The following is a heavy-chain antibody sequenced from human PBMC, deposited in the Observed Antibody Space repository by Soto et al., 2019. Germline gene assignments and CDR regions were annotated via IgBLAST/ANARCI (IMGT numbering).Heavy chain of an antibody. CDR2: IRHKADSYTT. V-gene: IGHV3-72*01. D-gene: IGHD2-21*01. J-gene: IGHJ5*02. Sequence: EVQLVESGGGLVQPGGSLRLSCAASGFTFSDHYMEWVRQAPGKGLEWVGRIRHKADSYTTEYAASVKGRFTISRDDSEITLYVQMDTLKTDDTAVYYCARLWDILFDPWVQGTLVTVSS. CDR1: GFTFSDHY. CDR3: ARLWDILFDP.